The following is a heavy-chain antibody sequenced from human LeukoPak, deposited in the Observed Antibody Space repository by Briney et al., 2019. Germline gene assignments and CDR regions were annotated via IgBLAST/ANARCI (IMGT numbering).Heavy chain of an antibody. CDR2: IHHSGST. CDR1: GGSINNDNW. V-gene: IGHV4-4*02. CDR3: VFNGYYSLDF. D-gene: IGHD3-3*01. J-gene: IGHJ4*02. Sequence: SGTLSLTCAVSGGSINNDNWWSWVRQPPGKGLEWIAEIHHSGSTNYNPSLKSRVTISVDKSNNQFSLKLKSVTAADTAVYYCVFNGYYSLDFWGQGTLVTVSS.